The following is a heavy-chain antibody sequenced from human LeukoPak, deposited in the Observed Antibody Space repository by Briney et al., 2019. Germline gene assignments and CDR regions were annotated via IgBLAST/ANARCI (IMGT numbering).Heavy chain of an antibody. D-gene: IGHD6-19*01. Sequence: GASVKVSCKASGYTFTGYYMHWVRQAPGQGLEWMGWINPNSGGTNYAQKFQGRVTMTRDTSISTTYMELSRLRSDDTAVYYCARPIGPLIAVAGVDYWGQGTLVTVSS. V-gene: IGHV1-2*02. J-gene: IGHJ4*02. CDR1: GYTFTGYY. CDR3: ARPIGPLIAVAGVDY. CDR2: INPNSGGT.